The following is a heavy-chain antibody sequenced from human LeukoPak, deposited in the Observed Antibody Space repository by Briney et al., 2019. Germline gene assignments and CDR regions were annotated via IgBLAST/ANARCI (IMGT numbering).Heavy chain of an antibody. V-gene: IGHV3-21*01. D-gene: IGHD3-9*01. Sequence: PGGSLRLSCAVSGFTFSTYIMNWVRQAPGKGLEWVSSISSSSSYIYYADSVKGRFTISRDNAKNSLYLQMNSLRAEDTAVYYCARGYDILTGYSYYFDYWGQGTLVTVSS. J-gene: IGHJ4*02. CDR1: GFTFSTYI. CDR2: ISSSSSYI. CDR3: ARGYDILTGYSYYFDY.